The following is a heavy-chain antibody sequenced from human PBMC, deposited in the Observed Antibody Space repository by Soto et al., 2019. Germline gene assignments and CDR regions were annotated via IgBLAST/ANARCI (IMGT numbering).Heavy chain of an antibody. CDR1: GFTFSTYT. V-gene: IGHV3-48*01. CDR3: AREYYGSGSYYPGGWFDP. Sequence: EVQLVESGGGLVQPGGSLRLSCAASGFTFSTYTMNWVRQAPGKGLEWVSYISSSSSTIYYADSVKGRFTISRDNAKNSLYLQMNSLRAEDTAVSYCAREYYGSGSYYPGGWFDPWGQGTLVTVSS. J-gene: IGHJ5*02. CDR2: ISSSSSTI. D-gene: IGHD3-10*01.